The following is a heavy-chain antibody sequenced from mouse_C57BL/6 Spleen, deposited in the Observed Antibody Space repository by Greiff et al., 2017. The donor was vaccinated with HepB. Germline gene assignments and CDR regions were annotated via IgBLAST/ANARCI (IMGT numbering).Heavy chain of an antibody. D-gene: IGHD1-1*01. V-gene: IGHV6-6*01. CDR1: GFTFSDAW. J-gene: IGHJ4*01. CDR3: TRPYYDGTPSYAMDY. Sequence: EVKLVESGGGLVQPGGSMKLSCAASGFTFSDAWMDWVRQSPEKGLEWVAEIRNKANNHATYYAESVKGRFTISRDDSKSSVYLQMNSLRAEDTDIYYCTRPYYDGTPSYAMDYWGQGTSVTVSS. CDR2: IRNKANNHAT.